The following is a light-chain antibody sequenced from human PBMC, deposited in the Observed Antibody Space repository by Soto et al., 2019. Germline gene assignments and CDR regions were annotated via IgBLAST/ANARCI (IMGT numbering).Light chain of an antibody. CDR2: MTS. V-gene: IGKV2-28*01. Sequence: DIVMTQSPLSLPVTPGEPASISCRSSQSLLHSNGYNYLDWYVQKPGQSPQLLIYMTSNRSPGVPDRFSGSGSGTDFTLKISRVEAEDVGVYYCMQPLHTPWTFGQGTKVDIK. CDR3: MQPLHTPWT. CDR1: QSLLHSNGYNY. J-gene: IGKJ1*01.